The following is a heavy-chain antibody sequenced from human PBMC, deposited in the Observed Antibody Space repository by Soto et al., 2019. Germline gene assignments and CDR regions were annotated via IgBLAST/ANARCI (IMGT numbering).Heavy chain of an antibody. CDR2: ISGSGSNT. CDR3: AKGAYYDNSGYYYADS. Sequence: PGGSLRLSCAASGFTFSSYGMSWVRQAPGKGLEWVSGISGSGSNTYYADSVKGRFTISRDNSENTMYLQMNSPRAEDTAVYYCAKGAYYDNSGYYYADSWGQGTLVTVSS. D-gene: IGHD3-22*01. CDR1: GFTFSSYG. V-gene: IGHV3-23*01. J-gene: IGHJ4*02.